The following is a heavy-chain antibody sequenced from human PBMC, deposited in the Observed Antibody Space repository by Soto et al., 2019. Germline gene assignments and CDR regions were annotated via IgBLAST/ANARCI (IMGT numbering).Heavy chain of an antibody. V-gene: IGHV1-18*01. CDR2: ISAYNGNT. CDR1: GYTLTELS. Sequence: ASLKDSCKVSGYTLTELSMHWVRQAPGQGLEWMGWISAYNGNTNYAQKLQGRVTMTTDTSTSTAYMGLRSLRSDDTAVYYCARDIVVVPATGVDYYYGMDVWGQGTTVTVSS. J-gene: IGHJ6*02. CDR3: ARDIVVVPATGVDYYYGMDV. D-gene: IGHD2-2*01.